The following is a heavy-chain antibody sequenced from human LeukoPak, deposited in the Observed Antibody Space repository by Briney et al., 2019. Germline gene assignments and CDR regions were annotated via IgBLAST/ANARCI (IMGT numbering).Heavy chain of an antibody. Sequence: EASVTVSCTASGYTFTIYYMHWVRQAPGQGLEWMGIINPSGGSTSYAQKFQGRVTMTRDTSTSTIYMELSSLRSEDTAVYYCARDLGDIVVVPAATLGGYNWFDPWGQGTLVTVSS. CDR1: GYTFTIYY. V-gene: IGHV1-46*01. CDR2: INPSGGST. CDR3: ARDLGDIVVVPAATLGGYNWFDP. J-gene: IGHJ5*02. D-gene: IGHD2-2*01.